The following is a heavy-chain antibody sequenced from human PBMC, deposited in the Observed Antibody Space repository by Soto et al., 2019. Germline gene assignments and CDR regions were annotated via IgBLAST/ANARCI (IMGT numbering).Heavy chain of an antibody. Sequence: QVQLQQWGAGLLKPSETLSLTCAVYGGSFSGYYWSWIRQPPGKGLEWIGEINHSGSTNYNPSLKRRVTISVDTSKNQCSLKLSSVTAADTAVYYCAGQLAWYYGMDVWGQGTTVTVSS. CDR2: INHSGST. V-gene: IGHV4-34*01. J-gene: IGHJ6*02. CDR1: GGSFSGYY. CDR3: AGQLAWYYGMDV. D-gene: IGHD1-1*01.